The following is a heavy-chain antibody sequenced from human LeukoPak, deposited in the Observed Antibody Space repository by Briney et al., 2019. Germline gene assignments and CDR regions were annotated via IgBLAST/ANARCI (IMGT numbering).Heavy chain of an antibody. Sequence: SETLSLTCAVSGGSFSGYYWSWIRQPPGKGLEWIGEINHSGSTNYNPSLKSRVTISVDTSKNQFSLKLSSVTAADTAVYYCASGFTTPGDYWGQGTLVTVSS. J-gene: IGHJ4*02. CDR3: ASGFTTPGDY. CDR1: GGSFSGYY. V-gene: IGHV4-34*01. D-gene: IGHD1-1*01. CDR2: INHSGST.